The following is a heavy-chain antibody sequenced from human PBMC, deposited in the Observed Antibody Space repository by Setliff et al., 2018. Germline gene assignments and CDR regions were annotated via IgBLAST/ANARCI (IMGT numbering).Heavy chain of an antibody. CDR3: ASTLYYYDSSGYGAFDI. CDR2: IYPGDSDT. V-gene: IGHV5-51*07. Sequence: GESLKISCKGSGYSFTSYWIGWVHQMPGKGLEWMGIIYPGDSDTGYSPSFQGQVTISADKSISTAYLQWSSLKASDTAMYYCASTLYYYDSSGYGAFDIWGQGTMVTVSS. CDR1: GYSFTSYW. J-gene: IGHJ3*02. D-gene: IGHD3-22*01.